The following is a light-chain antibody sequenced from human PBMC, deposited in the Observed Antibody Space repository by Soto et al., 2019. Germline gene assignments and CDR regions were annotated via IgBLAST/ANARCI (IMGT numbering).Light chain of an antibody. Sequence: QAVVTQEPSLTVSPGGTVSLTCASSTGAVTSGYYPNWFQQKPGQAPRAPIYSTSNKHSWTPARFSGSLLGGKAALTLSGVQPEDEAEYYCLLYYGGAYVFGTATKVTVL. CDR2: STS. CDR3: LLYYGGAYV. J-gene: IGLJ1*01. V-gene: IGLV7-43*01. CDR1: TGAVTSGYY.